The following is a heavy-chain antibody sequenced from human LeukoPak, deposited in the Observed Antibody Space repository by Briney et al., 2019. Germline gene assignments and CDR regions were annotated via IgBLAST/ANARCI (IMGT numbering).Heavy chain of an antibody. V-gene: IGHV3-48*03. J-gene: IGHJ5*02. D-gene: IGHD5-12*01. CDR1: GFTFSSYD. Sequence: GGSLRLSCAASGFTFSSYDMNWVRQAPGKGLEWVSSISSGGYTIYYADSAKGRFTISRDNAKNSLFLQMNSLRAEDTAAYYCARVHGYSGYVLGYWLDPWGQGTLVTVSS. CDR3: ARVHGYSGYVLGYWLDP. CDR2: ISSGGYTI.